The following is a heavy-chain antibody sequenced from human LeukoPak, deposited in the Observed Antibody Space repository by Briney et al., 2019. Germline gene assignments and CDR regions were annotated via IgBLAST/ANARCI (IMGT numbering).Heavy chain of an antibody. D-gene: IGHD1-26*01. CDR1: GGSISSYY. CDR3: AGSGEWELPY. CDR2: IYYSGST. V-gene: IGHV4-59*12. J-gene: IGHJ4*02. Sequence: SETLSLTCTVSGGSISSYYWSWIRQPPGKGLEWIGYIYYSGSTNYNPSLKSRVTISVDTSKNQFSLKLSSVTATDTAVYYCAGSGEWELPYWGQGTLVTVSS.